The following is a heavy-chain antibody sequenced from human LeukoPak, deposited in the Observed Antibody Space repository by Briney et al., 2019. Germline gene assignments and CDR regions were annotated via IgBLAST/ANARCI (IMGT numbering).Heavy chain of an antibody. Sequence: GSLRLSCAASGFTLSNYWMSWVRQAPGKGLEWVANIKEDGSQKYYEDSVRGRFTISRDNAKNALHLQMNSLRAEDTAVYYCAELELPLNWFDPWGQGTLVTVSS. V-gene: IGHV3-7*03. CDR3: AELELPLNWFDP. CDR1: GFTLSNYW. J-gene: IGHJ5*02. CDR2: IKEDGSQK. D-gene: IGHD1-7*01.